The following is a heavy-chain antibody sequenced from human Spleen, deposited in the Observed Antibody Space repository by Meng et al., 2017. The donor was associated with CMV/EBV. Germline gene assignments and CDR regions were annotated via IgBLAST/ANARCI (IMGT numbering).Heavy chain of an antibody. CDR1: GYSISSGYY. D-gene: IGHD2-8*01. J-gene: IGHJ5*02. CDR3: ARIVRYCTTATCYPNWLDP. CDR2: VYFSGSA. Sequence: SETLSLTCTVSGYSISSGYYWGWIRQPSGKGLEWIASVYFSGSAYYNPSLKSRVTISIDTSKNQFSLTLNSATAADTDVYYCARIVRYCTTATCYPNWLDPWGQGTLVTVSS. V-gene: IGHV4-38-2*02.